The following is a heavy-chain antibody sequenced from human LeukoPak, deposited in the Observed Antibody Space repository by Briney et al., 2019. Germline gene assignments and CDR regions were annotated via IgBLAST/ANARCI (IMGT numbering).Heavy chain of an antibody. V-gene: IGHV3-7*03. D-gene: IGHD3/OR15-3a*01. CDR1: GFTFGDTW. CDR2: IKQDGSEK. CDR3: ATSYDMGWLIGY. Sequence: PGGSLRLSCAASGFTFGDTWMNWVHQVPGQGLEWVANIKQDGSEKFYVASVKGRFTISRDNGKSSLYLQMNSLRAEDTALYYCATSYDMGWLIGYWGQGTLVTVSS. J-gene: IGHJ4*02.